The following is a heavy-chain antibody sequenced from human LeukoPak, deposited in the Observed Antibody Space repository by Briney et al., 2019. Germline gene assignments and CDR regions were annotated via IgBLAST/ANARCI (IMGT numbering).Heavy chain of an antibody. Sequence: GGSLRLSCGASGFSFSSYEMNWIRQTPGKGLEWVSYITGSGNTIYADSVKGRFTISRDNAKNSLYLQMNSLRAEDTAVYYCASSYDSSGYYPFDYWGQGTLVTVSS. D-gene: IGHD3-22*01. V-gene: IGHV3-48*03. J-gene: IGHJ4*02. CDR2: ITGSGNTI. CDR3: ASSYDSSGYYPFDY. CDR1: GFSFSSYE.